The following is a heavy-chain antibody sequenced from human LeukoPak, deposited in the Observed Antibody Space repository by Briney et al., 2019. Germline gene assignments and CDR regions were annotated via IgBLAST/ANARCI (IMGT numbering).Heavy chain of an antibody. J-gene: IGHJ4*02. D-gene: IGHD1-26*01. Sequence: GGSLRLSCVASGFTFSSYAMNWVRQAPGKGLEWVSTISGSGGSTYYADSVKGRFTISRDNSKHTVYLQMDSLRAEDTALYYCAKEVAGSYYYFDYWGQGTLVTVSS. CDR2: ISGSGGST. V-gene: IGHV3-23*01. CDR1: GFTFSSYA. CDR3: AKEVAGSYYYFDY.